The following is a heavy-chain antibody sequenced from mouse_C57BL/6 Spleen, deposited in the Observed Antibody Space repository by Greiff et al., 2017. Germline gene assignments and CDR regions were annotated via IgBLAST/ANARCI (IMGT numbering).Heavy chain of an antibody. Sequence: QVQLQQPGAELVKPGASVKLSCKASGYTFTSYWMQWVKQRPGQGLEWIGEIDPSDSYTNYNQKFKGKATLTVDTSSSTAYMQLSSLTSEDSAVYYCARLIRSSDWGYYYAMDYWGQGTSVTVSS. D-gene: IGHD4-1*01. CDR3: ARLIRSSDWGYYYAMDY. V-gene: IGHV1-50*01. CDR2: IDPSDSYT. J-gene: IGHJ4*01. CDR1: GYTFTSYW.